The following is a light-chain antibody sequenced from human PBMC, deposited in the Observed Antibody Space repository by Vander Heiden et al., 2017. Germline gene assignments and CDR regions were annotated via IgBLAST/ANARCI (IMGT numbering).Light chain of an antibody. V-gene: IGLV1-40*01. CDR3: QSYDSSLSGSRV. CDR1: SSNIRAGSD. J-gene: IGLJ3*02. CDR2: GNS. Sequence: QSVLTQPPSVSGAPGPTVTISCTGSSSNIRAGSDVHWYQQLPGTAPKLLSYGNSNRPSGVPDRFSGSKSGTSASLAITGLQAEDEADYYGQSYDSSLSGSRVFGGGTKLTVL.